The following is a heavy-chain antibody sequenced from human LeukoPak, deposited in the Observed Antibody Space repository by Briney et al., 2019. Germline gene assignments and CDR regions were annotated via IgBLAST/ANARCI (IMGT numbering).Heavy chain of an antibody. J-gene: IGHJ4*02. CDR1: GGTFTSYD. CDR3: ARDLYRVNPFDY. D-gene: IGHD2-2*02. CDR2: MNPNSGNT. Sequence: ASVKVSCKASGGTFTSYDINWVRQATGQGLEWMGWMNPNSGNTGYAQKFQGRVTMTRNTSISTAYMELSSLRSEDTAVYYCARDLYRVNPFDYWGQGTLVTVSS. V-gene: IGHV1-8*01.